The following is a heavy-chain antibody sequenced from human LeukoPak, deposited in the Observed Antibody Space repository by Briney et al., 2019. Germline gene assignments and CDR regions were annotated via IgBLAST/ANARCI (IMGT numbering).Heavy chain of an antibody. Sequence: ASVKVSCKASGYTFTNYGISWVRQAPGQGLEWMGWISPYNGKTNYVQKFQGRVTLTIDTSTSTAYMELRSLRSDDTPVYYCARGGTYSLFDYWGQGTLVTVSS. CDR3: ARGGTYSLFDY. V-gene: IGHV1-18*01. CDR2: ISPYNGKT. J-gene: IGHJ4*02. CDR1: GYTFTNYG. D-gene: IGHD1-26*01.